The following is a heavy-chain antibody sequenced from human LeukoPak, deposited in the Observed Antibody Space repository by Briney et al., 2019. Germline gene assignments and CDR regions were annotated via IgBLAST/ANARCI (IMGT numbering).Heavy chain of an antibody. V-gene: IGHV1-2*02. J-gene: IGHJ6*02. CDR2: INPNSGDT. CDR3: ARVPSMIRGVVNYGMDV. Sequence: KVSCXTSGYSFTGYFMHWVRQAPGQGLEWMGWINPNSGDTKYAQRFQGRVTMTRDTSINTAYMEVRRLTSDDTAVYYCARVPSMIRGVVNYGMDVWGQGTTVT. CDR1: GYSFTGYF. D-gene: IGHD3-10*01.